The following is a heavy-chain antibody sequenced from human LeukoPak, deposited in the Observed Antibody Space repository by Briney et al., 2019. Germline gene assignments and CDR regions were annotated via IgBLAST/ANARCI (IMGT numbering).Heavy chain of an antibody. CDR2: ISAENGNT. V-gene: IGHV1-18*01. Sequence: GASVKVSCKASGYNFGIYGITWVRQAPGQGLEWMGWISAENGNTNYAQKFQGRVTVTADTSTSTAYLDLRSLRSDDTAVYYCARAGATVTTNFDNWGQGILVTVSS. CDR1: GYNFGIYG. CDR3: ARAGATVTTNFDN. D-gene: IGHD4-17*01. J-gene: IGHJ4*02.